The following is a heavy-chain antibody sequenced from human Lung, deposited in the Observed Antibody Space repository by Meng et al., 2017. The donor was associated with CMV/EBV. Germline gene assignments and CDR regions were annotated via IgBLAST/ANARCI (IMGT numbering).Heavy chain of an antibody. J-gene: IGHJ6*02. D-gene: IGHD1-1*01. CDR1: GGTFSSYA. CDR2: IIPIFGTA. CDR3: ATSTTGTTPYYYYYGMDV. V-gene: IGHV1-69*05. Sequence: SXXVSXKASGGTFSSYAISWVRQAPGQGLEWMGGIIPIFGTANYAQKFQGRVTITTDESTSTAYMELSSLRSEDTAVYYCATSTTGTTPYYYYYGMDVWXQGTTVTVS.